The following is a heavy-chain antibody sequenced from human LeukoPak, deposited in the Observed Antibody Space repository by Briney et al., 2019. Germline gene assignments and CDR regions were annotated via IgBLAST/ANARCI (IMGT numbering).Heavy chain of an antibody. CDR3: AGLSYYYDSSGYYDGYFQH. CDR2: IYYSGST. D-gene: IGHD3-22*01. V-gene: IGHV4-59*08. CDR1: GGSISSYY. J-gene: IGHJ1*01. Sequence: SETLSLTCTVSGGSISSYYWSWIQQPPGKGLEWIGYIYYSGSTNYNPSLKSRVTISVDTSKNQFSLKLSSVTAADTAVYYCAGLSYYYDSSGYYDGYFQHWGQGTLVTVSS.